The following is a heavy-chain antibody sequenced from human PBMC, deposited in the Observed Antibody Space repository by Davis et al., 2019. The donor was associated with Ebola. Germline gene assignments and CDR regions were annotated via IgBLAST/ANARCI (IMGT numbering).Heavy chain of an antibody. CDR2: INEDGSEK. J-gene: IGHJ4*02. V-gene: IGHV3-7*01. D-gene: IGHD1-1*01. CDR3: ARGGLEPVDY. Sequence: GESLKISCAASGFTFSSYWMSWVRQAPGKGLEWVANINEDGSEKYYVDSVKGRFTISRDNAKNTLYLQMNSLRDEDTAVYYCARGGLEPVDYWDQGTLVTVSS. CDR1: GFTFSSYW.